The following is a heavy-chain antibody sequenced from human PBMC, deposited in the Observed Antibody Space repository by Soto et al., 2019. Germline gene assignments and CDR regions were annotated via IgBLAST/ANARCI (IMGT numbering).Heavy chain of an antibody. V-gene: IGHV3-30*18. J-gene: IGHJ6*02. D-gene: IGHD6-6*01. Sequence: QVQLVESGGGVVQPGRSLRLSCAASGFTFSSYGMHWVRQAPGKGLEWVAVISYDGSNKYYADSVKGRFTISRDNSKNTLYLQMNSLRAEDTAVYYCAKDDSSSSYYYYGMDVWGQGTTVTVSS. CDR2: ISYDGSNK. CDR3: AKDDSSSSYYYYGMDV. CDR1: GFTFSSYG.